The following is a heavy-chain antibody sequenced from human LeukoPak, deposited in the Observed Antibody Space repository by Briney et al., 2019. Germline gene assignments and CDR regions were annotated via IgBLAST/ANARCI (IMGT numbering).Heavy chain of an antibody. Sequence: GGSLRLSCAASGFTFSSYWMSWVRQAPGKGLEWVANIKQDGSEKYYVDSVKGRFTISRDNAKNSLYLRMNSLRAEDTAVYYCARDRFGGPGYYYYGMDVWGQGTTVTVSS. D-gene: IGHD3-10*01. CDR2: IKQDGSEK. CDR1: GFTFSSYW. V-gene: IGHV3-7*01. CDR3: ARDRFGGPGYYYYGMDV. J-gene: IGHJ6*02.